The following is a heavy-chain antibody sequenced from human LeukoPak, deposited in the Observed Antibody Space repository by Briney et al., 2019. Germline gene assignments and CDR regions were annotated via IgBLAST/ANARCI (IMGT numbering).Heavy chain of an antibody. CDR3: VRARGCSNCLLADGFDS. Sequence: ASLKLSCKASGPLFSSYGIAWLRQAPGQGLEWLRWISNFNGDTKVAENLQCRVTLTTDTSTSTAYMELRSLKSDDTAVYYCVRARGCSNCLLADGFDSWGQGTKVTVSS. D-gene: IGHD6-13*01. CDR2: ISNFNGDT. CDR1: GPLFSSYG. J-gene: IGHJ3*01. V-gene: IGHV1-18*01.